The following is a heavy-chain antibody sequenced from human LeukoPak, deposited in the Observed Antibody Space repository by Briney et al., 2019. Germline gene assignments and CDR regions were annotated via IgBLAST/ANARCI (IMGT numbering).Heavy chain of an antibody. CDR1: GYTFTGYY. Sequence: GASVKVSCKASGYTFTGYYMHWVRQAPGQGLEWMGWISGDNGNTKYAQNLQGRVTMTTDTSTSTAYMELRSLRSDDTAVYYCAREGGLYGDSENWGQGTLVTVSS. CDR2: ISGDNGNT. V-gene: IGHV1-18*04. J-gene: IGHJ4*02. D-gene: IGHD4-17*01. CDR3: AREGGLYGDSEN.